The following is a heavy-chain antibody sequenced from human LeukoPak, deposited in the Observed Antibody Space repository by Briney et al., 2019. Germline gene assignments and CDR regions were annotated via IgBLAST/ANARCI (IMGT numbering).Heavy chain of an antibody. CDR3: ARYFNRFYWFDP. CDR2: IYYSGST. V-gene: IGHV4-39*01. CDR1: GGSISSSSYY. D-gene: IGHD2/OR15-2a*01. J-gene: IGHJ5*02. Sequence: SETLSLTCTVSGGSISSSSYYLGWIRQPPGKGLEWIGSIYYSGSTYYNPSLKSRVTISVDTSKNQFSLKLSSVTAADTAVYYCARYFNRFYWFDPWGQGTLVTVSS.